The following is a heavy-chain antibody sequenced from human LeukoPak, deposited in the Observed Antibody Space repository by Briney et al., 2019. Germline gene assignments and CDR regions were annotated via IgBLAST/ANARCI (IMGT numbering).Heavy chain of an antibody. Sequence: ASVKVSCKASGYTFTGYYMHWVRQAPGQGLEWMGWINPNSGGTNYAQKFQGRVTMTRDTSINTAYMELSRLRSDDTAVYYCARDLIQLWSPNSDFDYWGQGTLVTVSS. J-gene: IGHJ4*02. V-gene: IGHV1-2*02. D-gene: IGHD5-18*01. CDR1: GYTFTGYY. CDR2: INPNSGGT. CDR3: ARDLIQLWSPNSDFDY.